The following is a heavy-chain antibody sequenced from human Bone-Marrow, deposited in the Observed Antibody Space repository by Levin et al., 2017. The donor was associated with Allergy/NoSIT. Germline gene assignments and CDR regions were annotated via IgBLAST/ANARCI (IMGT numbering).Heavy chain of an antibody. J-gene: IGHJ3*02. CDR1: GYTFTGYY. CDR2: INPNSGGT. Sequence: ASVKVSCKASGYTFTGYYMHWVRQAPGQGLEWMGRINPNSGGTNYAQKFQGRVTMTRDTSISTAYMELSRLRSDDTAVYYCARGGGSSTSCYWGCSDAFDIWGQGTMVTVSS. D-gene: IGHD2-2*01. CDR3: ARGGGSSTSCYWGCSDAFDI. V-gene: IGHV1-2*06.